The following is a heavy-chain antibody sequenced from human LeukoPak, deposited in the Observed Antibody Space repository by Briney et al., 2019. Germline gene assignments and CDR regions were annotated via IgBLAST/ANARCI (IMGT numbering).Heavy chain of an antibody. CDR2: IYTIGST. CDR1: GDSISYFY. V-gene: IGHV4-4*07. J-gene: IGHJ4*02. Sequence: PSETLSLTCSVSGDSISYFYWSWIRQPAGKGLEWIGRIYTIGSTNYDPSLTSRVTMSVDTSKNQFSLKLSSVTAADTAVYYCARDLKRGYSSGRYSWGTGSSNDYWGQGTLVTVSS. D-gene: IGHD6-19*01. CDR3: ARDLKRGYSSGRYSWGTGSSNDY.